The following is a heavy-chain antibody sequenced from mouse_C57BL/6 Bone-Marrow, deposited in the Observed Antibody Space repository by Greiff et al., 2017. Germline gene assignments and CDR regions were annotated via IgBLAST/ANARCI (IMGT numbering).Heavy chain of an antibody. CDR2: IDPENGDT. V-gene: IGHV14-4*01. Sequence: VQLKESGAELVRPGASVKLSCTASGFNIKDDYMHWVKQRPEQGLEWIGWIDPENGDTEYASKFQGKATITADPSSNTSYLQLSSLTSEDTAVYYCTTGSTTGVGVGGQGTLVTVSA. CDR1: GFNIKDDY. J-gene: IGHJ3*01. CDR3: TTGSTTGVGV. D-gene: IGHD1-1*01.